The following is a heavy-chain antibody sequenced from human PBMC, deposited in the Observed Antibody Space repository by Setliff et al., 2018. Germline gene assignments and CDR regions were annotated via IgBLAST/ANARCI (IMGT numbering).Heavy chain of an antibody. V-gene: IGHV3-74*01. CDR3: ARAADSYGPPRSYMDV. J-gene: IGHJ6*03. CDR2: INSDGSST. CDR1: GFTFSSYW. Sequence: PGGSLRLSCEASGFTFSSYWMHWVRQAPGKGLVWVSHINSDGSSTTYADSVKGRFTISRDNAKNTLYLQMNRLRAEDTAVYYCARAADSYGPPRSYMDVWGKGTTVTVSS. D-gene: IGHD5-18*01.